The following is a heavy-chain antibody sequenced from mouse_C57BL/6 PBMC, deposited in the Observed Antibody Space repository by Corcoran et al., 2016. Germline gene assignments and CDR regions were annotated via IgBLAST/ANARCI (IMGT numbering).Heavy chain of an antibody. D-gene: IGHD2-2*01. J-gene: IGHJ2*01. CDR1: GYTFTTYG. V-gene: IGHV9-3*01. CDR2: INTYSGVP. CDR3: ARCYGYYFDY. Sequence: QIQLVQSGPELKKPGETVKISCKASGYTFTTYGMSWVKQAPGKGLKWMGWINTYSGVPTYADDFKGRFAFSLETSASTAYLQINNLKNEDTATYVCARCYGYYFDYWGQGTTLTVSS.